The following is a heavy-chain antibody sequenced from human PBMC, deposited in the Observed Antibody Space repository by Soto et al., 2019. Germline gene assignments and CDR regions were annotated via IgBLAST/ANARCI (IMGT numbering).Heavy chain of an antibody. CDR1: GFTFSSYG. D-gene: IGHD3-22*01. J-gene: IGHJ4*02. CDR2: ISYDGSNK. V-gene: IGHV3-30*03. CDR3: ATSLYYYDTSGYLGHLKLDY. Sequence: QVQLVESGGGVVQPGRSLRLSCAASGFTFSSYGMHWVRQAPGKGLEWVAVISYDGSNKYYADSVKGRFTISRDNSKNTLYPQMNSLRAEDTAVYYCATSLYYYDTSGYLGHLKLDYWGQGTLVTVSS.